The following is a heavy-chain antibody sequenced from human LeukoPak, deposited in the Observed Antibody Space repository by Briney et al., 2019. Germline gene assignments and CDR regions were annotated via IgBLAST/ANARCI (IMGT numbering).Heavy chain of an antibody. Sequence: GGSLRLSCAASGFTFDDYGMNWVRQAPGKGVEGVSGISWNSGSIDYADSVEGRFTISRDNAKNSLYLQMNSLRAEDTALYYCAKAPRGNDDYFDYWGQGTLVTVSS. CDR1: GFTFDDYG. D-gene: IGHD3-16*01. J-gene: IGHJ4*02. V-gene: IGHV3-9*01. CDR3: AKAPRGNDDYFDY. CDR2: ISWNSGSI.